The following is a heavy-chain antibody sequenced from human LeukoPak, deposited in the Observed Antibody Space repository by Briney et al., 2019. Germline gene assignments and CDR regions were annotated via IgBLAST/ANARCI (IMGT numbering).Heavy chain of an antibody. CDR2: ISGSGGST. V-gene: IGHV3-23*01. Sequence: PGGSLRLPCAASGFTFSSYAMSWVRQAPGRGLEWVSAISGSGGSTYYADSVKGRFTISRDNSKNTPYLQMNSLRAEDTAVYYCAKTLLGAPNDAFDIWGQGTMVTVSS. CDR1: GFTFSSYA. D-gene: IGHD1-26*01. CDR3: AKTLLGAPNDAFDI. J-gene: IGHJ3*02.